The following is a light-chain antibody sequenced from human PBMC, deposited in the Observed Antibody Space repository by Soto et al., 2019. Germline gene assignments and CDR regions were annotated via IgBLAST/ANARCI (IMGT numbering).Light chain of an antibody. J-gene: IGKJ5*01. V-gene: IGKV3-15*01. Sequence: EIVLAQSPATLSVSPGETATLSCRATETVSTNLAWFQRKAGQPPRLLIYGSSTRATGVPDRFSGSGSGTEFALIISSLQSEDVAVYYCQQYSNWPPAITFGQGTRLEI. CDR1: ETVSTN. CDR2: GSS. CDR3: QQYSNWPPAIT.